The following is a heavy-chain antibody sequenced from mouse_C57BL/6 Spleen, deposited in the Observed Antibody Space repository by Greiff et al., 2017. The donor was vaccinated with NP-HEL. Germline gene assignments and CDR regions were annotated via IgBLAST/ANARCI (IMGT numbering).Heavy chain of an antibody. V-gene: IGHV1-55*01. CDR3: ARRGDSNYDYYAMDY. CDR2: IYPGSGST. D-gene: IGHD2-5*01. Sequence: VQLQQPGAELVKPGASVKMSCKASGYTFTSYWITWVKQRPGQGLEWIGDIYPGSGSTNYNEKFKSKATLTVDTSSSTAYMQLSSLTSEDSAVYYCARRGDSNYDYYAMDYWGQGTSVTVSS. J-gene: IGHJ4*01. CDR1: GYTFTSYW.